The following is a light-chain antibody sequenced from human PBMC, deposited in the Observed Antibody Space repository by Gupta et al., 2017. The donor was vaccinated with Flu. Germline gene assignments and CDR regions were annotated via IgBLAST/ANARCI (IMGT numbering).Light chain of an antibody. J-gene: IGLJ3*02. CDR1: SSNIGAHYD. V-gene: IGLV1-40*01. Sequence: QSTLTQPPSVSWAPGQRVTLSCNGTSSNIGAHYDLHWYQQFPGSAPRLLIYASISRPSGVPDRFSASKSGASASLAITGLQPEDEATYYCQSYDTFAQSLLFGGGTKLTVL. CDR3: QSYDTFAQSLL. CDR2: ASI.